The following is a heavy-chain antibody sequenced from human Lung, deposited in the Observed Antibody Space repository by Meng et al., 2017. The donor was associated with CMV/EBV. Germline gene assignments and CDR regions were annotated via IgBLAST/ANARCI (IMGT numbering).Heavy chain of an antibody. CDR3: AKEGGNSASPVYFYFVMDF. J-gene: IGHJ6*02. CDR2: IGYDGTND. D-gene: IGHD1-7*01. CDR1: GFRFSSHG. V-gene: IGHV3-30*02. Sequence: GESLKISCAASGFRFSSHGMHWVRQAPGKGLEWVAYIGYDGTNDKIKNSVKGRFTISRDNSKNTLYLQMDRLTPEDTAVYYCAKEGGNSASPVYFYFVMDFWGQGXTVTVSS.